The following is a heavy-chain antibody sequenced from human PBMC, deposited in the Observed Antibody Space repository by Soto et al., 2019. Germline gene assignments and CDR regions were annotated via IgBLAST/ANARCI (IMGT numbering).Heavy chain of an antibody. CDR2: ISPSGVET. CDR3: VAEPPFTRWLDV. D-gene: IGHD3-16*01. V-gene: IGHV1-46*03. J-gene: IGHJ1*01. CDR1: GYSLTSYF. Sequence: QVQLVQSGAEVKKPGDSVKISCKASGYSLTSYFIHWVRQAPGEGLEWLGLISPSGVETYYAQKFQGRVTLTRDTSTNTVNMELNSLGSEDTARYYCVAEPPFTRWLDVWGQGTLVTVSS.